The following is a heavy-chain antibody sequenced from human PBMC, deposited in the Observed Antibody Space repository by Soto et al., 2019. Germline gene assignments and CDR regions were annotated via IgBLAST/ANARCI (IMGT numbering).Heavy chain of an antibody. CDR1: GYSFTNYW. V-gene: IGHV5-51*01. Sequence: PGESLKISCQGSGYSFTNYWIGWVRQTPGKGLEWMGIIYPGDSDTRYSPSFQGHVTISADKSISTSYLQWTSLKASDTAIYYCASSPYGDVDYWGQGSLVTVSS. D-gene: IGHD4-17*01. J-gene: IGHJ4*02. CDR2: IYPGDSDT. CDR3: ASSPYGDVDY.